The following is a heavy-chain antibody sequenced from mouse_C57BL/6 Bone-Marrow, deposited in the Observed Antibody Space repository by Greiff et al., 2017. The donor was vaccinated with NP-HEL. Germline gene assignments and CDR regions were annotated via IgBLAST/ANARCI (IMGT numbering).Heavy chain of an antibody. J-gene: IGHJ3*01. CDR3: ARQRGGIKEFAY. V-gene: IGHV5-6*01. D-gene: IGHD1-1*02. CDR2: ISSGGSYT. CDR1: GFKISSDG. Sequence: EVKLVESGGDLVKPGGSLKLSCVASGFKISSDGRWWGGKKEEKRREVVATISSGGSYTYYPDSVKGRFTISRDNAKNTLYLQMSSLKTEDTAMYYCARQRGGIKEFAYWGQGTLVTVSA.